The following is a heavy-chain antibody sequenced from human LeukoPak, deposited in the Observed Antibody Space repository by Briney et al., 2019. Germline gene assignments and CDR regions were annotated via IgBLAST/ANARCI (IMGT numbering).Heavy chain of an antibody. V-gene: IGHV3-21*01. J-gene: IGHJ5*02. CDR1: GFTFSSYS. CDR2: ISSSSSYI. CDR3: ARGATDVTRWFDP. Sequence: GGSLRLSCAASGFTFSSYSMNWVRQAPGKGLEWVSSISSSSSYIYYADSVKGRFTISRDNAKNSLYLQMNSLRAEDTAVYYCARGATDVTRWFDPWGQGTRVTVSS. D-gene: IGHD1-1*01.